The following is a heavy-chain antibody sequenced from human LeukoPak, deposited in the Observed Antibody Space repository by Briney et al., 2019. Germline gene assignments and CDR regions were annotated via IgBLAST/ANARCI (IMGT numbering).Heavy chain of an antibody. CDR1: GYSISSGYY. J-gene: IGHJ4*01. CDR2: IYHSGST. D-gene: IGHD3-16*01. Sequence: SETLSLTCTVSGYSISSGYYWGWIRQPPGKGLEWIGEIYHSGSTNYNPSLKSRVTISVDKSKNQFSLKLSSVTAADTAVYYCARESFMNALVVWGQGTLVTVSS. V-gene: IGHV4-38-2*02. CDR3: ARESFMNALVV.